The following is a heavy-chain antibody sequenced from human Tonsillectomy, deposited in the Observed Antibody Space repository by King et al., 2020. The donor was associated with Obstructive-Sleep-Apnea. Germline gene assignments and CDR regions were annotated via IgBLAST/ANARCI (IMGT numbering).Heavy chain of an antibody. J-gene: IGHJ6*02. CDR2: MSGGCGSR. D-gene: IGHD2-2*01. Sequence: VQLVESGGGLVQPGGSLRLCCAASGFTFSSYGMSWVRQAPGKGLAWGSAMSGGCGSRYYADSGKGRLTISRENSKNTLYLQMNSLRAEDTAVYYCAKGLLYAPVEYGMDVWGQGTTVTVSS. V-gene: IGHV3-23*04. CDR3: AKGLLYAPVEYGMDV. CDR1: GFTFSSYG.